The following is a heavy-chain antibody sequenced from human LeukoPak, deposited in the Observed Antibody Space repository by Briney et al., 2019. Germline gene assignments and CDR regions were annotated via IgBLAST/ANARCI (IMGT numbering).Heavy chain of an antibody. CDR1: GFTFSGAW. D-gene: IGHD3-9*01. CDR3: ARTHYDILTGYAPANDY. Sequence: GGSLRLSCTASGFTFSGAWMTWVRQAPGKGLEWVSSISSSSSYIYYADSVKGRFTISRDNAKNSLYLQMNSLRAEDTAVYYCARTHYDILTGYAPANDYWGQGTLVTVSS. J-gene: IGHJ4*02. CDR2: ISSSSSYI. V-gene: IGHV3-21*01.